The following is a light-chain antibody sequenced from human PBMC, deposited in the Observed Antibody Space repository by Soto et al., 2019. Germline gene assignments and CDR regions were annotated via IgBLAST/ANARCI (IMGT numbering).Light chain of an antibody. J-gene: IGLJ1*01. V-gene: IGLV2-14*01. CDR3: TSYTGSSTHV. CDR1: RSDVGGYNY. CDR2: DVS. Sequence: SPLTQTASVSVSPGQSIPISCTGTRSDVGGYNYVSWYQQHPGKAPKLMIYDVSNRPSGVSNRFSGSKSGNTASLTISGLQAEDEADYYCTSYTGSSTHVFGTGTKSPS.